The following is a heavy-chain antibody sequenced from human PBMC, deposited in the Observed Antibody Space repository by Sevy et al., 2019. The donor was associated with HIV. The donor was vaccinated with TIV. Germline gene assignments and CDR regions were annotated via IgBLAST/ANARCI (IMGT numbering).Heavy chain of an antibody. J-gene: IGHJ1*01. V-gene: IGHV3-23*01. Sequence: GGSLRLSCAASGFTCSAYAMSWVRQAPGKGLEWVSCISSSGGSTYYADSVKGRFSISRDTSKNTQYLQMNSLRAEDTAVYYCATLRGGLYGSGYFQNWGQGTQVTVSS. CDR3: ATLRGGLYGSGYFQN. CDR1: GFTCSAYA. D-gene: IGHD3-10*01. CDR2: ISSSGGST.